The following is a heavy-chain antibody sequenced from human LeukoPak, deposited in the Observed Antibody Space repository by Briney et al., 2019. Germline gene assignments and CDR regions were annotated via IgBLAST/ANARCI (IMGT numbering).Heavy chain of an antibody. CDR3: ATGTTGTTGGMDV. D-gene: IGHD1-1*01. J-gene: IGHJ6*02. V-gene: IGHV1-24*01. CDR2: FDPEDGET. Sequence: ASVKVSCKVSGYTLTELSMHWVRQAPGKGLGWMGGFDPEDGETIYAQKFQGRVTMTEDTSTDTAYMELSSLGSEDTAVYYCATGTTGTTGGMDVWGQGTTVTVSS. CDR1: GYTLTELS.